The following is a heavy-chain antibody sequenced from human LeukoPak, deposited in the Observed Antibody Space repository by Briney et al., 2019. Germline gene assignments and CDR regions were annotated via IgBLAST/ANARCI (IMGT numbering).Heavy chain of an antibody. CDR3: ARDDSSSFRGAEYFQH. CDR2: IIPIFGTA. D-gene: IGHD6-13*01. V-gene: IGHV1-69*05. CDR1: GGTFSSYA. Sequence: ASVKVSCKASGGTFSSYAISWVRQAPGQGLEWMGRIIPIFGTANYAQKFQGRVTITTDESTSTAYMVLSSLRSEDTAVYYCARDDSSSFRGAEYFQHWGQGTLVTVSS. J-gene: IGHJ1*01.